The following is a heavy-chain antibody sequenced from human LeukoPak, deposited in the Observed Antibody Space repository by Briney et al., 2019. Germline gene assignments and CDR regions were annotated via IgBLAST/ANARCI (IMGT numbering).Heavy chain of an antibody. V-gene: IGHV5-51*01. CDR2: IYPGDSDT. Sequence: GESLKISCKGSGYSFTSYWIGWVRQMPGKGLEWKGIIYPGDSDTRYSPSFQGQVTISADKSISTAYLQWSSLKASDTAMYYCARLALWFGEYKGTFDYWGQGTLVTVSS. CDR3: ARLALWFGEYKGTFDY. CDR1: GYSFTSYW. J-gene: IGHJ4*02. D-gene: IGHD3-10*01.